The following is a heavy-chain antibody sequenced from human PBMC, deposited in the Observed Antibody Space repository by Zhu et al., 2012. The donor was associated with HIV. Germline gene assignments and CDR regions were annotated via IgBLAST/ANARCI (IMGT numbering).Heavy chain of an antibody. Sequence: QVQLQQWGAGLLKPSETLSLSCAVYGGSFTGYYWSWIRQPPGKGLEWIGEINHSGSTNYNPSLKSRGAISIDTSKNQFSLKLSSVTAADTAVYYCARRPLSGYYRWFDPWGQGTLVTVSS. CDR3: ARRPLSGYYRWFDP. D-gene: IGHD3-22*01. CDR2: INHSGST. V-gene: IGHV4-34*01. J-gene: IGHJ5*02. CDR1: GGSFTGYY.